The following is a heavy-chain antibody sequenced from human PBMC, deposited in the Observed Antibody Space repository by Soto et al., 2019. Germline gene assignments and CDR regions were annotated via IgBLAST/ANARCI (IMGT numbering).Heavy chain of an antibody. D-gene: IGHD3-9*01. CDR3: PRDRAIRYFDWLLFIPFDY. Sequence: QVQLVQSGAEVKKPGASVKVSCKASGYTFTSYGISWVRQAPGQGLEWMGWISAYNGNTNYAQKLQGRVTMSTDTSTSTAYMELRSLRSYDTAVYYCPRDRAIRYFDWLLFIPFDYWGQGTLVTVSS. CDR2: ISAYNGNT. J-gene: IGHJ4*02. V-gene: IGHV1-18*01. CDR1: GYTFTSYG.